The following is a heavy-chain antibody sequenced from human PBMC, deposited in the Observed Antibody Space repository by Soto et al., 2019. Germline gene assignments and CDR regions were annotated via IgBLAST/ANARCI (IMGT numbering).Heavy chain of an antibody. CDR2: SRNRANGYTT. CDR3: VRDLTATGTYYFDL. J-gene: IGHJ4*02. V-gene: IGHV3-72*01. CDR1: GFTFSDHY. Sequence: EVYLVESGGGSVQPGGSLSLSCAASGFTFSDHYMNWVRQAPGKGLEWVGRSRNRANGYTTEYAASVKGRFTISRDDSKNSLYLQMSYLETEDTAIYYCVRDLTATGTYYFDLWGQVTLVTVSS. D-gene: IGHD1-7*01.